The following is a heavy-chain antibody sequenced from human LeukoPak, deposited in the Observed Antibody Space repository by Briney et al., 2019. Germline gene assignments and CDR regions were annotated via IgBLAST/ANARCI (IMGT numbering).Heavy chain of an antibody. J-gene: IGHJ3*02. CDR3: TREPRLPQVRFLEWSGPYDAFDI. CDR1: GFTFSSYA. D-gene: IGHD3-3*01. Sequence: AGGSLRLSCAASGFTFSSYAMSWVRQAPGKGLEWVSAISGSGGSTYYADSVKGRFTISRDNAKNSLYLQMNNLRVEDSAVYYCTREPRLPQVRFLEWSGPYDAFDIWGQGTLVTVSS. V-gene: IGHV3-23*01. CDR2: ISGSGGST.